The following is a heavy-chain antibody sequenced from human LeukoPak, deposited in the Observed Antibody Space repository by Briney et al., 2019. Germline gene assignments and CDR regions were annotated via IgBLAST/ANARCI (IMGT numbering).Heavy chain of an antibody. J-gene: IGHJ3*02. V-gene: IGHV4-4*07. CDR1: GGSINNYY. D-gene: IGHD1-1*01. Sequence: ASETLSLTCTVSGGSINNYYWSCIRQPAGKGLEWIGRVYSTGTTYYSPSLKSRLTMSVDKSKNQFSLKLSSVTAADTAVYYCAREWKGGFDIWAKGKMVTVSS. CDR2: VYSTGTT. CDR3: AREWKGGFDI.